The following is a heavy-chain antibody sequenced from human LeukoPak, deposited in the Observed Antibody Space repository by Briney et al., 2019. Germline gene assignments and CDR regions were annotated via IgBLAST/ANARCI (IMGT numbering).Heavy chain of an antibody. D-gene: IGHD3-3*01. CDR3: AKDYDFWSGYQEFDY. Sequence: GGSLRLSCAASGFTFSNYAMSWVRQAPGKGLEWVSGISGSGGGTYYADSVKGRFTISRDNSKNTLYLQMNSLRAEDTAVYYCAKDYDFWSGYQEFDYWGQGTLVTVSS. J-gene: IGHJ4*02. CDR2: ISGSGGGT. CDR1: GFTFSNYA. V-gene: IGHV3-23*01.